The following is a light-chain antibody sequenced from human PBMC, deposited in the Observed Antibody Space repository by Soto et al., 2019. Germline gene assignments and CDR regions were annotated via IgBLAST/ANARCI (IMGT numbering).Light chain of an antibody. Sequence: QSVLTQPASVSGSPGQSIIISCTGTSSDVDTYKYVSWYQQHPGKAPKLMIYEVSHRPSGVSDRFSGSKSGNTASLTIYGLQAEDEADYYCCSYAGSTTRVLFGGGTKLTVL. CDR1: SSDVDTYKY. CDR3: CSYAGSTTRVL. CDR2: EVS. V-gene: IGLV2-14*01. J-gene: IGLJ2*01.